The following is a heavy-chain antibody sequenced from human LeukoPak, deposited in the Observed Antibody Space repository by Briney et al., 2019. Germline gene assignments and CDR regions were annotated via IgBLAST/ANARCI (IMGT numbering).Heavy chain of an antibody. CDR3: AGRLNVDTAMVTGFDY. CDR1: GGSFSGYY. V-gene: IGHV4-34*01. J-gene: IGHJ4*02. Sequence: SETLSLTCAVYGGSFSGYYWSWIRQPPGKGLAWIGEINHSGSTNYNPSLKSRVTISVDTSKNQFSLKLSSVTAADTAVYYCAGRLNVDTAMVTGFDYWGQGTLVTVSS. CDR2: INHSGST. D-gene: IGHD5-18*01.